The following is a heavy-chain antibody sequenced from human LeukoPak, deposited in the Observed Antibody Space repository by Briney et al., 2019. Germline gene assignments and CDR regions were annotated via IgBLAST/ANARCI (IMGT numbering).Heavy chain of an antibody. J-gene: IGHJ5*02. CDR1: GFIFDSYE. D-gene: IGHD5-12*01. V-gene: IGHV3-48*03. Sequence: GGSLRLSCAASGFIFDSYEMNWVRQAPGKGLEWVSYISSSGGIIYYADRVKGRFTISRDNAKNSLYLQMNSLRVEDTALYYCARAGTWLNWFDPWGQGTLVTVSS. CDR2: ISSSGGII. CDR3: ARAGTWLNWFDP.